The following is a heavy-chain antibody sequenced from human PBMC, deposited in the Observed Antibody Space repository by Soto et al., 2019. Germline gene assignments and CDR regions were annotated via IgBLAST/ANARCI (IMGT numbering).Heavy chain of an antibody. J-gene: IGHJ6*02. V-gene: IGHV4-59*01. CDR2: FSYSGST. CDR3: PRSPDTGTKFSYNGMEV. CDR1: GGSIIRYY. D-gene: IGHD7-27*01. Sequence: QVQLQESGPGLVKPSETLSLTCSVSGGSIIRYYWSWVRPAPGKGLEWIGYFSYSGSTNSKPSLKNRVSIYADTAKDQFALELASVTTAVSAMNYCPRSPDTGTKFSYNGMEVWAQGATVTVS.